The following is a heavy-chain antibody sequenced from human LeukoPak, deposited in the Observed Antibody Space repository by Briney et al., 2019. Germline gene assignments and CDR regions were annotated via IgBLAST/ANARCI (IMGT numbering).Heavy chain of an antibody. J-gene: IGHJ4*02. Sequence: GGSLRLSCAASQFTFSNYAFHWVRQAPGKGLEWVALITYDGGKKDYADSVKGRFTISRDNSRDTLYLQMNSLRAEDTAVYYCAKGRYPIFDYWGQGTLVTVSS. CDR1: QFTFSNYA. CDR3: AKGRYPIFDY. D-gene: IGHD2-15*01. CDR2: ITYDGGKK. V-gene: IGHV3-30*04.